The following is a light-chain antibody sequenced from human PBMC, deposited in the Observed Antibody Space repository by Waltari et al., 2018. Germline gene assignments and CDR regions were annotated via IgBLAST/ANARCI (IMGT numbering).Light chain of an antibody. Sequence: QSALTQPASVSGSPGQSITISCTGTSSHVGGSKYVSWYQQHPGKAPKLMIYDVSNRPSGVSNRFSGSKSGNTASLTISGLQAEDEADYYCSSYTSSSTQVVFGGGTKLTVL. J-gene: IGLJ2*01. CDR1: SSHVGGSKY. CDR2: DVS. V-gene: IGLV2-14*03. CDR3: SSYTSSSTQVV.